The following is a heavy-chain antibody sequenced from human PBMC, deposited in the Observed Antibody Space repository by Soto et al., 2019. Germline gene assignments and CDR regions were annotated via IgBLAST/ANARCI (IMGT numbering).Heavy chain of an antibody. CDR3: AKGFIVVVTAIGPDDNFDV. CDR1: GFTFNAYA. CDR2: ISESGGTT. D-gene: IGHD2-21*02. Sequence: PGGSLRLSCAASGFTFNAYAMNWARQAPGKGLEWVASISESGGTTYYADSVKGRFTVSRDTSKNTLFLQMNSLSAEDTAVYYCAKGFIVVVTAIGPDDNFDVWGQGTMVTVSS. J-gene: IGHJ3*01. V-gene: IGHV3-23*01.